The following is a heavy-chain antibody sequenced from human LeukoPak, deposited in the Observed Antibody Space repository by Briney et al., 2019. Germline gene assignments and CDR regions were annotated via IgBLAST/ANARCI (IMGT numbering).Heavy chain of an antibody. CDR2: IYPDDSDT. D-gene: IGHD2-2*01. CDR3: ASPPTRECSSISCPLSY. J-gene: IGHJ4*02. V-gene: IGHV5-51*01. CDR1: GYGFNAYW. Sequence: GESLKISCKGSGYGFNAYWIAWVRQMPGKGLEWMGIIYPDDSDTRYSPSFQGQVTISVDKSVSAAYLQWSSLKASDTAMYYCASPPTRECSSISCPLSYWGQGTLVTVSS.